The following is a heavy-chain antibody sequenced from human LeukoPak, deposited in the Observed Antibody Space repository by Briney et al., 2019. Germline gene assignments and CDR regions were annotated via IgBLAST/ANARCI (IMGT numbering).Heavy chain of an antibody. CDR2: INHSGST. V-gene: IGHV4-39*01. D-gene: IGHD6-13*01. Sequence: SETLSLTCTVSGGSISSGSYYWSWIRQPPGKGLEWIGEINHSGSTNYNPSLKSRVTISVDTSKNQFSLKLSSVTAADTAVYYCARHKDSSSWYVFRPGNWFDPWGQGTLVTVSS. CDR3: ARHKDSSSWYVFRPGNWFDP. CDR1: GGSISSGSYY. J-gene: IGHJ5*02.